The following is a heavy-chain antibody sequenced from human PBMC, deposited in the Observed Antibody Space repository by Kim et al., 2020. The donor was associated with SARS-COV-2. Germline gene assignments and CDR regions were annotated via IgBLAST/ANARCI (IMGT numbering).Heavy chain of an antibody. CDR3: ARACDYDISGYSGFFHH. V-gene: IGHV3-74*01. J-gene: IGHJ1*01. Sequence: SVKGRFTICRDTAKNTLYLQMNSLRPEDTAVYYCARACDYDISGYSGFFHHWGQGALVTVSS. D-gene: IGHD3-22*01.